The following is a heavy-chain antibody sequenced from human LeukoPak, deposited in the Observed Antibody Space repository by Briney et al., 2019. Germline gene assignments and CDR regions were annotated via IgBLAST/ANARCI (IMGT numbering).Heavy chain of an antibody. CDR3: ARWKSGPYSSDF. CDR1: GGSISSYY. D-gene: IGHD1-26*01. CDR2: IFYSVST. Sequence: SENLSLTCTVSGGSISSYYWSWIGQPPGNGREGRGLIFYSVSTSYHPSLKSRVTISVNTSNNHFSLWRSSAAADEPAGYYCARWKSGPYSSDFWGNPTLVTVSS. V-gene: IGHV4-59*01. J-gene: IGHJ4*01.